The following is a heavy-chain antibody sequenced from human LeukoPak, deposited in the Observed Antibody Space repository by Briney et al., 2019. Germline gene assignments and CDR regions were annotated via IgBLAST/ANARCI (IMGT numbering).Heavy chain of an antibody. CDR1: GFNFGSDA. Sequence: GGSLRLSCAASGFNFGSDAMNWVRQAPGKGLEWVSSISSGSSFIYYADSVKGRFTISRDNAKNSLYLQMNSLRAEDTAIYCCARDQGGERWFDPWGQGTLVTVSS. D-gene: IGHD3-16*01. J-gene: IGHJ5*02. V-gene: IGHV3-21*01. CDR2: ISSGSSFI. CDR3: ARDQGGERWFDP.